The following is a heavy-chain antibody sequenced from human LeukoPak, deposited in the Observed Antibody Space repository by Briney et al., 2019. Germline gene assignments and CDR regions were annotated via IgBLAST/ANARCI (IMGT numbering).Heavy chain of an antibody. Sequence: SETLSLTCAVYGGSFSGYYWSWIRQPPGKGLEWIGEINHSGSTNYNPSLKSRVTISVDTSKNQFSLKLSSVTAADTAVYYCARETKYSSGWYDYWGQGTLVTVSP. V-gene: IGHV4-34*01. CDR1: GGSFSGYY. CDR2: INHSGST. CDR3: ARETKYSSGWYDY. J-gene: IGHJ4*02. D-gene: IGHD6-19*01.